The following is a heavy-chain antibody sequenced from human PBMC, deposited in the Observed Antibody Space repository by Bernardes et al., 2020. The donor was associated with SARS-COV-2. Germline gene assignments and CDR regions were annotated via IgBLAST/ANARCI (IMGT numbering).Heavy chain of an antibody. V-gene: IGHV3-7*01. Sequence: GGSLRLSCAASGFTFSSYWMSWVRQAPGKGLEWVANIKQDGSEKYYVASVKRRFTISSDNANTRLYLLMNSLRAEDTAVDYSARVGTRYYYDSSGDYFIGSCDGWGQGTMVSVSS. CDR1: GFTFSSYW. D-gene: IGHD3-22*01. J-gene: IGHJ3*01. CDR2: IKQDGSEK. CDR3: ARVGTRYYYDSSGDYFIGSCDG.